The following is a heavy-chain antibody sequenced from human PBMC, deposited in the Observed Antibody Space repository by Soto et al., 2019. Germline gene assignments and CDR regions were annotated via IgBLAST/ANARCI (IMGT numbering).Heavy chain of an antibody. Sequence: SETLSLTCTVSGDSITTNSYFRAWIRQPPGKGLEWIGSIYYSGTTYYNPSLKSRVTISVDRSKNQFSLKRSSVTAADTAVYYCARHFSVDYFDYWGQGALVTVSS. CDR2: IYYSGTT. V-gene: IGHV4-39*01. J-gene: IGHJ4*02. CDR1: GDSITTNSYF. CDR3: ARHFSVDYFDY.